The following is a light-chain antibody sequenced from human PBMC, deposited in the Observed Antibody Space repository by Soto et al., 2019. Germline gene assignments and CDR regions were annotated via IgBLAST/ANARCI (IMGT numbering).Light chain of an antibody. Sequence: AVQMTQSPSSLSASVVDRVTITCQASQGIRNDLGWYQQKPGKAPKLLIYAASRLQSGVPSRFSGSGSGTDFTLTNSSLQPEDFATYYGLHDNNDPLTFGGGPKVEIK. CDR3: LHDNNDPLT. CDR2: AAS. J-gene: IGKJ4*01. CDR1: QGIRND. V-gene: IGKV1-6*01.